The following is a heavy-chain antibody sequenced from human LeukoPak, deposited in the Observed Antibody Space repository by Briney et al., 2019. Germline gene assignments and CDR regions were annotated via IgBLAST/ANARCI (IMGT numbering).Heavy chain of an antibody. V-gene: IGHV1-2*02. CDR3: ARGAVVAATLIFD. D-gene: IGHD2-15*01. CDR2: INPNSGGT. J-gene: IGHJ4*02. CDR1: GYTFTGYY. Sequence: SVKVSCKASGYTFTGYYMHWVRQAPGQGLEWMGWINPNSGGTNYAQKFQGRVTMTRDTSISTAYTELSRLRSDDTAVYYCARGAVVAATLIFDWGQGTLVTVSS.